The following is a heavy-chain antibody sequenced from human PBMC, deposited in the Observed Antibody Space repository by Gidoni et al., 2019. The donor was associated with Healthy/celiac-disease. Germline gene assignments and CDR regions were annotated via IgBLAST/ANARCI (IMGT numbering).Heavy chain of an antibody. V-gene: IGHV1-24*01. CDR2: FDPEDGET. Sequence: QVQLVQSGAEVKKPGASVKVSCKVSGYTLTELSKHWVRQAPGKGLEWMGGFDPEDGETIYAQKFQGRVTITEDTSTDTAYMELSSLRSGDTAVYYCATELDWNYAEHWGQGTLVTVSS. D-gene: IGHD1-7*01. CDR3: ATELDWNYAEH. J-gene: IGHJ4*02. CDR1: GYTLTELS.